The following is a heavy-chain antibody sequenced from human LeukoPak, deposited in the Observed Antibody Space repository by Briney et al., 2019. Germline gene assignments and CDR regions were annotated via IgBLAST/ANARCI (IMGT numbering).Heavy chain of an antibody. J-gene: IGHJ5*02. CDR1: GGSISSYY. D-gene: IGHD3-22*01. CDR3: ASVSGYYFGWFDP. Sequence: PSETLSLTCTVSGGSISSYYWSWIRQPPVKGLEWIGYIYYSGSTNYNPSLKSRVTISVDKSKNQFCLKLSSVTAADTAVYYCASVSGYYFGWFDPWGQGTLVTVSS. V-gene: IGHV4-59*12. CDR2: IYYSGST.